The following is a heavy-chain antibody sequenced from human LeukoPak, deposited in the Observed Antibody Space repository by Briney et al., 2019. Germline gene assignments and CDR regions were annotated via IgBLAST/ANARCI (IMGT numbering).Heavy chain of an antibody. V-gene: IGHV3-48*03. J-gene: IGHJ5*02. Sequence: PGGSLRLSCAASGFTFSSYEMNWVRQAPGKGREWVSYISESSSTIYYADSVKGRFTISRDNAKNSLYLQMNRLRVEDTAVYYCARDRSGYYRWFDPWGQGTLVTVSS. CDR3: ARDRSGYYRWFDP. CDR2: ISESSSTI. CDR1: GFTFSSYE. D-gene: IGHD5-12*01.